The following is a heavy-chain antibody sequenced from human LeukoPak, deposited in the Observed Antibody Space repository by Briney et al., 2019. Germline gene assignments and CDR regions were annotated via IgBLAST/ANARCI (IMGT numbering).Heavy chain of an antibody. V-gene: IGHV3-30*19. CDR1: GFTFSGSG. Sequence: GRSLRLSCAASGFTFSGSGMHWVRQAPGKGLEWVAFIRYHGSDKFYADSVKGRFTISRDNSKNTLYLQMNSLRPEDTSVYYCARSPTSWYFDYWGQGTLVTASS. D-gene: IGHD2-2*01. J-gene: IGHJ4*02. CDR2: IRYHGSDK. CDR3: ARSPTSWYFDY.